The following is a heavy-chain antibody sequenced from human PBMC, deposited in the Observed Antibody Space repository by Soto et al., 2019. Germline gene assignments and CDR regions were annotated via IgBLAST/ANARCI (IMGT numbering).Heavy chain of an antibody. CDR3: ARHMLSQWLVPVDV. CDR2: IYPGDSDT. V-gene: IGHV5-51*01. D-gene: IGHD6-19*01. CDR1: GYKFSIYW. Sequence: GESLKISCXGSGYKFSIYWIAWVRQMPGQGLEWMGIIYPGDSDTRYSPSFQGQVTISADKSISTAYLQWNSLKASDTATYYCARHMLSQWLVPVDVWGQGTTVTVSS. J-gene: IGHJ6*02.